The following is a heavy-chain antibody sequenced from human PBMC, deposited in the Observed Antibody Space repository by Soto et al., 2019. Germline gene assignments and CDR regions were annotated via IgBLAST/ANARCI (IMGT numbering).Heavy chain of an antibody. J-gene: IGHJ4*02. CDR2: ISGSGGST. CDR1: GFTFSSYA. CDR3: AKGPNYDYVWGSYRYPDY. Sequence: GESLKISCAASGFTFSSYAMSWVRQAPGKGLEWVSAISGSGGSTYYADSVKGRFTISRDNSKNTLYLQMNSLRAEDTAVYYCAKGPNYDYVWGSYRYPDYWGQGTLVTVSS. V-gene: IGHV3-23*01. D-gene: IGHD3-16*02.